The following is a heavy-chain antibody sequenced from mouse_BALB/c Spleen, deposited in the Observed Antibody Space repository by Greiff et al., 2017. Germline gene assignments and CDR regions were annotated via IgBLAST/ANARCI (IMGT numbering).Heavy chain of an antibody. CDR1: GFTFSSYG. Sequence: EVQVVESGGDLVKPGGSLKLSCAASGFTFSSYGMSWVRQTPDKRLEWVATISSGGSYTYYPDSVKGRFTISRDNAKNTLYLQMSSLKSEDTAMYYCARQGITTGNFDVWGAGTTVTVSS. D-gene: IGHD1-1*01. J-gene: IGHJ1*01. CDR3: ARQGITTGNFDV. V-gene: IGHV5-6*01. CDR2: ISSGGSYT.